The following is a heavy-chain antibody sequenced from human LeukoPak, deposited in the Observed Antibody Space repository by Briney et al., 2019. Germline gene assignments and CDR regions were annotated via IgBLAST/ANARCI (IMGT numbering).Heavy chain of an antibody. J-gene: IGHJ6*03. CDR1: GYTFTSYD. CDR3: ARLFGYCTNGVCYSYYTDV. D-gene: IGHD2-8*01. Sequence: ASVKVSCKASGYTFTSYDINWVRQATGQGLEWMGWMNPNSGNTGYAQKFQGRVTITRNTSISTAYMELSSLRSEDTAVYYCARLFGYCTNGVCYSYYTDVWGKGTTVTVSS. CDR2: MNPNSGNT. V-gene: IGHV1-8*03.